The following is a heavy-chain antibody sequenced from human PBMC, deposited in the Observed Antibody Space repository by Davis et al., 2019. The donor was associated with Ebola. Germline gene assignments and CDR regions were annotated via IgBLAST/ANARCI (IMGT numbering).Heavy chain of an antibody. CDR3: ARATFGYNSGWYADY. V-gene: IGHV1-3*01. CDR1: GNTFTSYA. Sequence: ASVKVSCKASGNTFTSYAMHWMRQAPGQRLEWMGWVHGGNGNTKYSQRFQGRVTITTDTSASTAYLDLSSLRSDDTAVFYCARATFGYNSGWYADYWGQGTLVTVSS. CDR2: VHGGNGNT. D-gene: IGHD6-19*01. J-gene: IGHJ4*02.